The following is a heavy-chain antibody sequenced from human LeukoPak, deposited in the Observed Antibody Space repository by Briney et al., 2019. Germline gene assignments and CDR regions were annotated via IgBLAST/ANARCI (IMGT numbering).Heavy chain of an antibody. CDR2: IHHGGST. Sequence: PSGTLSLTCAVSGYSISSGHWWSWVRQPPGKGLEWIGEIHHGGSTNYNPSLKSRVIMAVDTPKNQFSLKLSSVTAADTAVYYCARDHGNSAWYYYWGQGALVTVSS. V-gene: IGHV4-4*02. CDR1: GYSISSGHW. J-gene: IGHJ4*02. CDR3: ARDHGNSAWYYY. D-gene: IGHD6-19*01.